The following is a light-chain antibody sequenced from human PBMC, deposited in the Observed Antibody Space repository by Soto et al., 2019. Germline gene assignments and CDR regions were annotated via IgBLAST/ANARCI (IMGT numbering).Light chain of an antibody. V-gene: IGLV2-8*01. CDR3: ISYAGSNSYV. J-gene: IGLJ1*01. Sequence: QPVLTQPPSASGSPGQSVTISCTGTSSDVGGYNYVSWYQQHPGKAPKLMIYEVSKRPSGVPDRFSGSKSGNTASLTVSGLQAEDEADYYCISYAGSNSYVFGTGTKLTVL. CDR1: SSDVGGYNY. CDR2: EVS.